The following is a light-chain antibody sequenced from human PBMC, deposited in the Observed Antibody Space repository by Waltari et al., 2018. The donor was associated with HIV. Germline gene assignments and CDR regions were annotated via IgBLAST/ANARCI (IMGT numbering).Light chain of an antibody. CDR2: DVA. V-gene: IGLV2-14*03. CDR1: GAEVGAYNY. J-gene: IGLJ2*01. CDR3: SSYADSDTPVV. Sequence: QSALTQPASVSGSPGQSITISCAGTGAEVGAYNYVAWYQKLPDTVPKLIIYDVASRPSGVSDRFSGSKSGNTASLTISGLQAEDAGDYYCSSYADSDTPVVFGGGTKLTVL.